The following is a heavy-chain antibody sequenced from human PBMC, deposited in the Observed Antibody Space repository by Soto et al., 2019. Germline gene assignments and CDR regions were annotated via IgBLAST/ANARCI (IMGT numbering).Heavy chain of an antibody. CDR1: GFTFSSYA. Sequence: PGGSLRLSCAASGFTFSSYAMHWVRQAPGKGLEWVAVISYDGSNKYYADSVKGRFTISRDNSKNTLYLQMNSLRAEDTAVYYCARADWRFARAVASPVDYWGQGTLVTVSS. V-gene: IGHV3-30-3*01. CDR3: ARADWRFARAVASPVDY. CDR2: ISYDGSNK. D-gene: IGHD6-19*01. J-gene: IGHJ4*02.